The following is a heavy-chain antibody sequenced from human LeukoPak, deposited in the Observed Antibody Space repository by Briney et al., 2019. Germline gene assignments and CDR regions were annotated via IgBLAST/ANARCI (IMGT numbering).Heavy chain of an antibody. Sequence: PGGSLRLSCAASGFTFSSYAMHWVRQAPGKGLEWVAVISYDGSNKYYADSVKGRFTISRDNSKNTLYLQMNSLRAEDTAVYCCARDLDGTMHDGDYWGQGTLVTVSS. CDR1: GFTFSSYA. J-gene: IGHJ4*02. CDR3: ARDLDGTMHDGDY. D-gene: IGHD1-14*01. CDR2: ISYDGSNK. V-gene: IGHV3-30-3*01.